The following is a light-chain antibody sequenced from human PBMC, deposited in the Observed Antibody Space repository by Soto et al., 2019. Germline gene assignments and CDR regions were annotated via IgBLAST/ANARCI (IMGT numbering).Light chain of an antibody. J-gene: IGLJ3*02. Sequence: QSALAQPASVSGSPGQSITISCTGISSDGGTYNLVSWYQHHPGKAPKLLIYEGTKRPSGVSSRFSASKSAQKASLTISGLQAEDEADYFCCSSVRSDTWVFGGGTKLTVL. CDR2: EGT. CDR3: CSSVRSDTWV. CDR1: SSDGGTYNL. V-gene: IGLV2-23*01.